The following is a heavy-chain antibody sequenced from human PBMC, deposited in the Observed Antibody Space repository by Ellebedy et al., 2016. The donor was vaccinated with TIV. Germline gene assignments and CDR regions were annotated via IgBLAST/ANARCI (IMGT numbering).Heavy chain of an antibody. D-gene: IGHD3-10*01. V-gene: IGHV3-74*01. J-gene: IGHJ4*02. CDR1: GFTFSSDW. CDR2: INSDGSTT. CDR3: ARDSYGPGTYYAHFNS. Sequence: PGGSLRLSCAASGFTFSSDWMHWVRQAPGKGLVWVSRINSDGSTTSYADSVKGRFTISRDNAKNTLYLQMNSLSAEDTAVYYCARDSYGPGTYYAHFNSWGQGTLVTVSS.